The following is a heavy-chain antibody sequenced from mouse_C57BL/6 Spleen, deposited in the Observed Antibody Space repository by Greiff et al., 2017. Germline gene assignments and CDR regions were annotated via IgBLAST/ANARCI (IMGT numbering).Heavy chain of an antibody. V-gene: IGHV1-26*01. CDR2: INPSSGCT. CDR3: AGRRYYAMDY. Sequence: EVQLQQSGAELVKPGASVKLSCKASGYTFTDYCMHWVKQRHGKGLEWIGDINPSSGCTNYNQKFKGKATLTADKSTSTAYMQLRSLTSEDSAVYYSAGRRYYAMDYWGQGTSVTVSS. CDR1: GYTFTDYC. J-gene: IGHJ4*01.